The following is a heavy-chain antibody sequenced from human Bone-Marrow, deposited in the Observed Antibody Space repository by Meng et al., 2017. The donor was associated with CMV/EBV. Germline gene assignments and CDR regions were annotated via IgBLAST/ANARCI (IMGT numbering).Heavy chain of an antibody. J-gene: IGHJ4*02. CDR3: AKVPSRAVFCGGDCRCDY. CDR2: ISGSGGST. V-gene: IGHV3-23*01. CDR1: GFTFSSYA. Sequence: GGSLRLSCAASGFTFSSYAMSWVRQAPGKGLEWVSAISGSGGSTYYADSVKGRFTISRDNSKNTLYLQMNSLRAEDTAVYYCAKVPSRAVFCGGDCRCDYWGQGNLVNFAS. D-gene: IGHD2-21*01.